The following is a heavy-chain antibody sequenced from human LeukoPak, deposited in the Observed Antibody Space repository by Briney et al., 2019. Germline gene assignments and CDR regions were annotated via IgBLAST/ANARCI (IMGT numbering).Heavy chain of an antibody. CDR3: ARDAYGGNPPYFDC. CDR2: IYYSGST. J-gene: IGHJ4*02. V-gene: IGHV4-59*01. D-gene: IGHD4-23*01. Sequence: SETLSLTCTVSGGSISSYYWSWIRQPPGKGLEWIGYIYYSGSTNYNPSLKSRVTISVDTSKNQFSLKLCSVTAADTAVYYCARDAYGGNPPYFDCWGQGTLVTVSS. CDR1: GGSISSYY.